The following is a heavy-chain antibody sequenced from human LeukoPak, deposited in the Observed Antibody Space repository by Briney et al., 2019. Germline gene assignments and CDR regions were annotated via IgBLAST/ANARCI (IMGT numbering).Heavy chain of an antibody. CDR2: ISWNSGSI. CDR1: GFTFDDYA. CDR3: ARGTAATGIVY. Sequence: GGSLRLSCAASGFTFDDYAMHWVRQAPGKGLEWVSGISWNSGSIGYADSVKGRFTISRDNAKNTLYLQMNSLRAEDTAVYYCARGTAATGIVYWGQGTLVTVSS. J-gene: IGHJ4*02. V-gene: IGHV3-9*01. D-gene: IGHD6-13*01.